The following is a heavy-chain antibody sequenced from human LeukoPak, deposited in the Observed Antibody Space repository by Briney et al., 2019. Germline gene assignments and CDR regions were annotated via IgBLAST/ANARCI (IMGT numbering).Heavy chain of an antibody. CDR2: ISSSGSSI. CDR1: RFTFSDYS. CDR3: ARDNSGSYRDFDY. J-gene: IGHJ4*02. V-gene: IGHV3-21*01. Sequence: PGGSLRLSCAASRFTFSDYSMNWVRQAPGKGLEWVSTISSSGSSIFYAASVKGRFTISRDNARNSLYLQMNSLRAEDTAVYYCARDNSGSYRDFDYWGQGTLVTVSS. D-gene: IGHD1-26*01.